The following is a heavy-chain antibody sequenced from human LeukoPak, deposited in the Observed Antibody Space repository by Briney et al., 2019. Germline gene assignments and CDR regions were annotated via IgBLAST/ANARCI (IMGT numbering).Heavy chain of an antibody. CDR2: IYYSGST. V-gene: IGHV4-31*03. CDR3: ARGPMYSSGWYLGYYYYYCMDV. CDR1: GGSISSGGYY. Sequence: KPSQTLSLTCTVSGGSISSGGYYWSWIRQHPGKGLEWIGYIYYSGSTYYNPSLKSRVTISVDTSKNQFSLKLSSVTAADTAVYYCARGPMYSSGWYLGYYYYYCMDVWGQGTTVTVSS. J-gene: IGHJ6*02. D-gene: IGHD6-13*01.